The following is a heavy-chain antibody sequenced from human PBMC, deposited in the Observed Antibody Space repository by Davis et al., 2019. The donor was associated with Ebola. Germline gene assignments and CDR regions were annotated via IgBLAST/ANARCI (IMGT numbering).Heavy chain of an antibody. J-gene: IGHJ5*02. CDR3: ARHGRAAGMSWFDP. D-gene: IGHD6-13*01. V-gene: IGHV4-61*08. Sequence: SETLSPTCTVPGGSVRSGGYYWNWIRQPPGKGLEWIGYIYYNAVTIYNPSLKSRVTISADISRNQISLNLISVTAADTAVYYCARHGRAAGMSWFDPWGQGALVTVSS. CDR1: GGSVRSGGYY. CDR2: IYYNAVT.